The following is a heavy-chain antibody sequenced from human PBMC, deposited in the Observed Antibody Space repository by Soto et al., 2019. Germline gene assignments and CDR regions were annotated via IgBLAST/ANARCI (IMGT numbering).Heavy chain of an antibody. D-gene: IGHD2-2*02. CDR1: GFTFSDHD. V-gene: IGHV3-72*01. Sequence: GGSLRLSCAVSGFTFSDHDMDWVRQAPGKGLEWVGRSRNKLNSYTTEYAASVRGRFTISRDDSKNSLYLQMNSLKTEDTALYYCARSSVYTFDAWGQGTMVTVSS. CDR2: SRNKLNSYTT. CDR3: ARSSVYTFDA. J-gene: IGHJ3*01.